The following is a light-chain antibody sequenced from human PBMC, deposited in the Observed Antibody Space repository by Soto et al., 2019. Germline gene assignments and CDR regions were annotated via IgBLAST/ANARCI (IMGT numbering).Light chain of an antibody. CDR3: QQYNKWPLFT. CDR1: QTVGTN. J-gene: IGKJ3*01. Sequence: EVVLTHSPATLSVSPGERATLSCRASQTVGTNLAWYQQRPGQAPRLLIYGASTRATGIPARFSGSGSGSEFTLTISSLQSDDFAVYYCQQYNKWPLFTFGPGTRVDNK. V-gene: IGKV3-15*01. CDR2: GAS.